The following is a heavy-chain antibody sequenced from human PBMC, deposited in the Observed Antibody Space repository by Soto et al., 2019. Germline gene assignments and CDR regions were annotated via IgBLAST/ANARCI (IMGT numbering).Heavy chain of an antibody. Sequence: ASVKVSCKASGSTFTSYGISWVRQAPGQGLEWMGWISAYNGNTNYAQKLQGRVTMTTDTSTSTAYMELRSLRSDDTAVYYCARDATDWIVGATTADYWGQGTLVTVSS. CDR2: ISAYNGNT. D-gene: IGHD1-26*01. CDR1: GSTFTSYG. V-gene: IGHV1-18*04. CDR3: ARDATDWIVGATTADY. J-gene: IGHJ4*02.